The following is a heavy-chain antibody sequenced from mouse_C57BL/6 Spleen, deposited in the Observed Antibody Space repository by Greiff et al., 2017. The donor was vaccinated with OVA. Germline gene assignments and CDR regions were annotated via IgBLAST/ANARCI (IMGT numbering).Heavy chain of an antibody. Sequence: EVQGVESGAELVKPGASVKLSCTASGFNIKDYYMHWVKQRTEQGLEWIGRIDPEDGETKYAPKFQGKATITADTSSNAAYLQLSSLTSEDTAVYYCARGDYYGSSLYYYAMDYWGQGTSVTVSS. CDR3: ARGDYYGSSLYYYAMDY. CDR1: GFNIKDYY. D-gene: IGHD1-1*01. J-gene: IGHJ4*01. CDR2: IDPEDGET. V-gene: IGHV14-2*01.